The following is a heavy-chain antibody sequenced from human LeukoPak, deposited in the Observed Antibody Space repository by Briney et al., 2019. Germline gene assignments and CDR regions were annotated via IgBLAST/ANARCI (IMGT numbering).Heavy chain of an antibody. V-gene: IGHV3-23*01. D-gene: IGHD3-22*01. Sequence: GGSLRLSCAASGFTFSSYAMSWVRQAPGKGLEWVSAISVSGGSTYYADSVKGRFTISRDNAKNSLYLQMNSLRAEDTAVYYCARKRLYYYDSSGYYDYWGQGTLVTVSS. J-gene: IGHJ4*02. CDR2: ISVSGGST. CDR3: ARKRLYYYDSSGYYDY. CDR1: GFTFSSYA.